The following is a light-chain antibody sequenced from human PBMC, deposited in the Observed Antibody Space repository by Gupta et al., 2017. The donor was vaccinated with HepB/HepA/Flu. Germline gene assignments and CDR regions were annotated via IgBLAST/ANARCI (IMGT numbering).Light chain of an antibody. CDR3: AAWDDSLNGHVV. J-gene: IGLJ2*01. CDR2: SNN. Sequence: SVLTQPPSASGTPGQRVTIPCSGSSSNIGSNTVNWYQQLPGTAPKLLIYSNNQRPSGVPDRFSGSKSGTSASLAISGLQSEDEADYYCAAWDDSLNGHVVFGGGTKLTVL. V-gene: IGLV1-44*01. CDR1: SSNIGSNT.